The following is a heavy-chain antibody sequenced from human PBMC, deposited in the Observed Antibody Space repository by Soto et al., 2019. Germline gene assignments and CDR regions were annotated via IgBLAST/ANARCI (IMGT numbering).Heavy chain of an antibody. CDR3: ARDPYGDYDGAYYYDMDV. J-gene: IGHJ6*02. V-gene: IGHV4-59*01. CDR1: GGSISSYY. CDR2: IYYSGST. Sequence: SETLSLTCTVSGGSISSYYWSWIRQPPGKGLEWIGYIYYSGSTNYNPSLKSRVTISVDTSKNQFSLKLSSVTAADTAVYYCARDPYGDYDGAYYYDMDVWGQGTTVTVSS. D-gene: IGHD4-17*01.